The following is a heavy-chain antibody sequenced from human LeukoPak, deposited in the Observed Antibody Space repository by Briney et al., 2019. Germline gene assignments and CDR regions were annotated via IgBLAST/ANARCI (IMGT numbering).Heavy chain of an antibody. CDR2: INSDGSST. Sequence: PGGSLRLSCAASGFTFSSYWMHWVRQAPGKGLVWVSRINSDGSSTSYADSVKGRFTISRDNAKNTLYLQMNSLRAEDTAVYYCARGGQLDTCYYYYGMDVWGQGTTVTVSS. D-gene: IGHD1-1*01. CDR1: GFTFSSYW. CDR3: ARGGQLDTCYYYYGMDV. V-gene: IGHV3-74*01. J-gene: IGHJ6*02.